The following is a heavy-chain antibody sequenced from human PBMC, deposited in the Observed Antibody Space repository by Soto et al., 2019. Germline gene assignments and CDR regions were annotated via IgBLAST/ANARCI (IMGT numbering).Heavy chain of an antibody. Sequence: GGSLRLSCAASGFTFSSYSMNWVRQAPGKGLKWDSSISSSSSYIYYADSVKGRFTISRDNAKNSLYLQMNSRRDEDTAVYYGARSGITDAFDIWGQGTMVTVS. CDR3: ARSGITDAFDI. V-gene: IGHV3-21*01. CDR1: GFTFSSYS. CDR2: ISSSSSYI. J-gene: IGHJ3*02. D-gene: IGHD1-20*01.